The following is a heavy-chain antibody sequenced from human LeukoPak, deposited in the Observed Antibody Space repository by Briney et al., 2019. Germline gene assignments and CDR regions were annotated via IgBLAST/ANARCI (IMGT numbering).Heavy chain of an antibody. CDR3: ARGAGWWDY. Sequence: SETLSLTCTVSGGSISSYYWSWIRQPPGKGLEWVGYIYYSRSTNYNPSLKSRVTISVDTSKNQFSLKLNSVTAADTAVYFCARGAGWWDYWGQGTLVTVSS. CDR2: IYYSRST. D-gene: IGHD2-8*02. J-gene: IGHJ4*02. CDR1: GGSISSYY. V-gene: IGHV4-59*01.